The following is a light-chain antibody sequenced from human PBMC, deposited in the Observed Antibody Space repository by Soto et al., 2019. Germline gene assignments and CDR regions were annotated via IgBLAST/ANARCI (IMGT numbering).Light chain of an antibody. CDR3: SSYTSTSAVV. V-gene: IGLV2-14*01. J-gene: IGLJ2*01. Sequence: QSVLTQPASVSGSPGQSITISCTGTSSDVGGYNYVSWYQQHPGKAPKLMIYDVSNRPSGVSNRFSGSKSYNTASLAISGLQAEDEADYYCSSYTSTSAVVFGGGTQLTVL. CDR1: SSDVGGYNY. CDR2: DVS.